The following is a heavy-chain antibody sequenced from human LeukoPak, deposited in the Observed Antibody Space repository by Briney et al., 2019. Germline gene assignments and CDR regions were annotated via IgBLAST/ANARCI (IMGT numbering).Heavy chain of an antibody. Sequence: GGSLRLSCAASGFTFSSYSMNWVRQAPGKGLEWVSSISSSSSYIYYADSVKGRFTISRDNAKNSLYLQMNSLRAEDTAVYYCARDLSGLTGYTYGRGIDYWGQGTLVTVSS. D-gene: IGHD5-18*01. CDR2: ISSSSSYI. CDR3: ARDLSGLTGYTYGRGIDY. CDR1: GFTFSSYS. V-gene: IGHV3-21*01. J-gene: IGHJ4*02.